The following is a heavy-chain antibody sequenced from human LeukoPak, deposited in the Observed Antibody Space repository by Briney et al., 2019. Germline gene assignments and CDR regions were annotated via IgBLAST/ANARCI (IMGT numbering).Heavy chain of an antibody. D-gene: IGHD2-15*01. CDR3: ARIKRYCSGGSCYLDY. V-gene: IGHV3-21*04. CDR2: ISSSSSYI. CDR1: GFTFSSYS. J-gene: IGHJ4*02. Sequence: GGSLRLSCAASGFTFSSYSMNWVRQAPGRGLEWVSSISSSSSYIYYADSVKGRFTISRDNAKNSLYLQMSSLRAEDTALYYCARIKRYCSGGSCYLDYWGQGTLVTVSS.